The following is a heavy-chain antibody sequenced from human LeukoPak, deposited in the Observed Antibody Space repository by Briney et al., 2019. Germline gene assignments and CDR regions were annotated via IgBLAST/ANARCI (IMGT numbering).Heavy chain of an antibody. J-gene: IGHJ4*02. D-gene: IGHD2-15*01. CDR1: GGSISSGSYY. Sequence: SQTLSLTCTVSGGSISSGSYYWSWIRQPAGKGLEWIGRIYTSGSTNYNPSLKSRVTISVDTSKNQFSLKLSSVTAADTAVYYRARFDCSGGSCYFDYWGQGTLVTVSS. V-gene: IGHV4-61*02. CDR2: IYTSGST. CDR3: ARFDCSGGSCYFDY.